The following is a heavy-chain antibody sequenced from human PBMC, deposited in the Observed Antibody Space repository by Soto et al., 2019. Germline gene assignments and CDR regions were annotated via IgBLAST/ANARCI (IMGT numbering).Heavy chain of an antibody. D-gene: IGHD4-17*01. Sequence: QVQLVQSGAEVKKPGSSVKVSCRASGGTFSSYAISWVRQAPGQGLEWMGGIIPIFGTANYAQEFQGRVTITADESTRTAYMELSSLRSEDTAVYYCARGALEPGDYEMGFDYWGQGPLVTVSS. J-gene: IGHJ4*02. CDR2: IIPIFGTA. CDR3: ARGALEPGDYEMGFDY. CDR1: GGTFSSYA. V-gene: IGHV1-69*01.